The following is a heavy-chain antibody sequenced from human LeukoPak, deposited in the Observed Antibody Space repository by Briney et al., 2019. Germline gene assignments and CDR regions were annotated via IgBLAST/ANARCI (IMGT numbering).Heavy chain of an antibody. CDR1: GFTFSSYS. D-gene: IGHD4-17*01. V-gene: IGHV3-21*01. CDR2: ISSSSSYI. Sequence: KAGGSLRLSCAASGFTFSSYSMNWVRQALGKGLEWVSSISSSSSYIYYADSVKGRFTISRDNAKNSLYLQMNSLRAEDTAVYYCARGPLMTTVTISWFDPWGQGTLVTVSS. J-gene: IGHJ5*02. CDR3: ARGPLMTTVTISWFDP.